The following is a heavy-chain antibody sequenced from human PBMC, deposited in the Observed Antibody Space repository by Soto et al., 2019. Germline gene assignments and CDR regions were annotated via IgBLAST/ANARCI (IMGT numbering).Heavy chain of an antibody. CDR1: GFTFSSYA. Sequence: GESLKISCAASGFTFSSYAMSWVRQAPGKGLEWVSAISGSGGSTYYADSVKGRFTISRDNSKNTLYLQMNSLRAEDTAVYYCAKEGIVVVVAATDYWGQGTLVTVSS. CDR3: AKEGIVVVVAATDY. J-gene: IGHJ4*02. D-gene: IGHD2-15*01. V-gene: IGHV3-23*01. CDR2: ISGSGGST.